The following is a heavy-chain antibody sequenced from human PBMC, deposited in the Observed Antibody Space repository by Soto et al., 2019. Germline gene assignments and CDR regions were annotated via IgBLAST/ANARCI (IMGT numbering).Heavy chain of an antibody. CDR3: ARADLSSCWYTGYFQH. CDR1: GFTFSSYS. CDR2: ISSSSSTR. Sequence: EVQLVESGGGLVQPGGSLRLSCAASGFTFSSYSMTWVRQAPGKGLAWVSYISSSSSTRYHADSVKVRFTISRDNAKNSLYLQMNSLRDEDTAVYYCARADLSSCWYTGYFQHWGQGTLVAVSS. J-gene: IGHJ1*01. D-gene: IGHD6-13*01. V-gene: IGHV3-48*02.